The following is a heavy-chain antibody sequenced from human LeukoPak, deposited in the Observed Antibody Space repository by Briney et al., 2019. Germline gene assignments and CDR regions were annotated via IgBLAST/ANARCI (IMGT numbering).Heavy chain of an antibody. CDR1: GYTFTVKF. V-gene: IGHV1-2*02. D-gene: IGHD3-22*01. Sequence: ASVKVSCKTSGYTFTVKFLHWLRQAPGQGLEWMGGIEPNSGGAVYGQNFRGRVTVTRDTSVSTAYMELSRLRSDDTAVYYCAIENYYDSSGYSKAFDYWGQRTLVTVSS. CDR2: IEPNSGGA. CDR3: AIENYYDSSGYSKAFDY. J-gene: IGHJ4*02.